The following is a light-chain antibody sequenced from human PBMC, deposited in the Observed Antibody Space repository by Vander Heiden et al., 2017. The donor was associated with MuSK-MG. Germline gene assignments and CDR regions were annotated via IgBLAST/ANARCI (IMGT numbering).Light chain of an antibody. V-gene: IGLV1-47*01. J-gene: IGLJ2*01. Sequence: SVLLPPSSASGAPGQRVTISCSGSGSNIGINYVFWWQQHPGTTPTLLIYRNDQRPSGGPDRCSGSKYGTSAALANSGLLADDEADYYCAAWYDSPSGPVFGGGTKLTVL. CDR2: RND. CDR1: GSNIGINY. CDR3: AAWYDSPSGPV.